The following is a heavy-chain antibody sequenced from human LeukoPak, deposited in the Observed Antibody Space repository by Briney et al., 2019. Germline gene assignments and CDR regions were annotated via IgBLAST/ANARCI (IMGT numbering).Heavy chain of an antibody. CDR3: ARRPRRYCSSTSCYPFDY. CDR1: GGSFSGYY. V-gene: IGHV4-34*01. CDR2: INHSGST. Sequence: KTSETLSLTCAVYGGSFSGYYWSRIRQPPGKGLEWIGEINHSGSTNYNPSLKSRVTISVDTSKNQFSLKLSSVTAADTAVYYCARRPRRYCSSTSCYPFDYWGQGTLVTVSS. D-gene: IGHD2-2*01. J-gene: IGHJ4*02.